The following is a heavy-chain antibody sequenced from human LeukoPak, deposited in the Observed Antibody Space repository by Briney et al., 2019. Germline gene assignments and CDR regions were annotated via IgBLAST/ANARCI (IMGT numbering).Heavy chain of an antibody. J-gene: IGHJ3*02. Sequence: GGSLRLSCAASGFTFSSYGMPWVRQAPGKGMEWVAVIWYDGSNKYYADSVKGRFTISRDNSKNTLYLQMNSLRAEDTAVYYCASAAGYYDSSGYSGSNDAFDIWGQGTMVTVSS. CDR3: ASAAGYYDSSGYSGSNDAFDI. CDR2: IWYDGSNK. CDR1: GFTFSSYG. D-gene: IGHD3-22*01. V-gene: IGHV3-33*01.